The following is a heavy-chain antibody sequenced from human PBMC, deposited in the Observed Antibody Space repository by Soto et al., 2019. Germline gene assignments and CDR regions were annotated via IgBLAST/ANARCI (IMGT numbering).Heavy chain of an antibody. J-gene: IGHJ6*02. CDR1: GFTFSSYA. D-gene: IGHD3-9*01. V-gene: IGHV3-23*01. CDR3: AKGLGILTGIYVSTVDV. Sequence: GSRRLSCAASGFTFSSYAMSWVRQAPGKGLEWVSAISGSGGSTYYADSVKGRFTISRDNSKNTLYLQMNSLRAEDTAVYYCAKGLGILTGIYVSTVDVWGQGTTVTVSS. CDR2: ISGSGGST.